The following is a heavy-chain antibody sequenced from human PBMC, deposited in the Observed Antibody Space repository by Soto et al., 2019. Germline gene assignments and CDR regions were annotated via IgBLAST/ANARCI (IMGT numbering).Heavy chain of an antibody. D-gene: IGHD2-2*01. CDR3: ARHVPAAGYYYGMDV. V-gene: IGHV1-69*12. J-gene: IGHJ6*02. CDR2: IIPIFGTA. Sequence: QVQLVQSGAEVKKPGSSVKVSCKASGGTFSSYAISWVRQAPGQGLEWMGGIIPIFGTANYAQKFHVRVTITADESTSTAYMELSSLRSDDTAVYYCARHVPAAGYYYGMDVWGQGTTVTVSS. CDR1: GGTFSSYA.